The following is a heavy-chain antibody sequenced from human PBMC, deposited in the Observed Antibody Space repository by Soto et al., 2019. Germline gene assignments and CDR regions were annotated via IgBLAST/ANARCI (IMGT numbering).Heavy chain of an antibody. D-gene: IGHD3-10*01. CDR1: GFTVSSNY. CDR2: IYSGGST. V-gene: IGHV3-53*04. J-gene: IGHJ6*03. Sequence: GGSLRLSCAASGFTVSSNYMSWVRQAPGKGLEWVSVIYSGGSTYYADSVKGRFTISRHNSKNTLYLQMNSLRAEDTAVYYCARGGGFGENQKYYYYYYYMDVWGKGTTVTVSS. CDR3: ARGGGFGENQKYYYYYYYMDV.